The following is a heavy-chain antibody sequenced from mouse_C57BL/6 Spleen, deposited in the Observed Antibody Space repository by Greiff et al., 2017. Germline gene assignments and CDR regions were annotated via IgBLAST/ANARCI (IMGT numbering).Heavy chain of an antibody. CDR3: TGDYGSSSHWYFDV. V-gene: IGHV6-3*01. Sequence: EVKLMESGGGLVQPGGSMKLSCVASGFTFSNYWMNWVRQSPEKGLEWVAQIRLKSDNYATHYAESVKGRFTISRDDSKSSVYLQMNNLRAEDTGIYYCTGDYGSSSHWYFDVWGTGTTVTVSS. CDR1: GFTFSNYW. D-gene: IGHD1-1*01. J-gene: IGHJ1*03. CDR2: IRLKSDNYAT.